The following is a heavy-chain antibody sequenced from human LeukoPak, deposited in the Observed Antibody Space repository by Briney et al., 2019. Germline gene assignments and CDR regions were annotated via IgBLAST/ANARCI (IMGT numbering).Heavy chain of an antibody. CDR1: GFILSSYW. J-gene: IGHJ4*02. D-gene: IGHD3-10*01. Sequence: GGSQRLLCAASGFILSSYWTHWVRHAPGRGLVWLTRINSDVISTSYADSAKCRFTISRDNTKNTLYLQMNSLRAEDTAVYYCARGERGSGSYYLCFDYWGQGALVTVSS. CDR3: ARGERGSGSYYLCFDY. V-gene: IGHV3-74*01. CDR2: INSDVIST.